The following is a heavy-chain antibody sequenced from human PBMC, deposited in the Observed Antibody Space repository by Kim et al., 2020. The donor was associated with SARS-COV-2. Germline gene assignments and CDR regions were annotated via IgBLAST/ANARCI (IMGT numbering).Heavy chain of an antibody. Sequence: KSRVTISIDTPKNQFSLRLSSVTAADTAVYYCARGNGYCSGGNCYWKFDYWGQGTLVTVSS. V-gene: IGHV4-59*09. D-gene: IGHD2-15*01. J-gene: IGHJ4*02. CDR3: ARGNGYCSGGNCYWKFDY.